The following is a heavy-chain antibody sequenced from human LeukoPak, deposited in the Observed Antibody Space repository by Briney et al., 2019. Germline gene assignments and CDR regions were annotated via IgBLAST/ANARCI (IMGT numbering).Heavy chain of an antibody. J-gene: IGHJ5*02. D-gene: IGHD3-22*01. CDR2: IYPHDSDT. V-gene: IGHV5-51*01. CDR1: GYSFASYW. CDR3: ARRGYYDSSTGKNWFDP. Sequence: GESLKISCKGSGYSFASYWIGWVRQMPGKGLEWMGIIYPHDSDTRYSPSFQGQVTISVDKSISTAYLQWSSLKASDTAMYYCARRGYYDSSTGKNWFDPWGQGTLVTVSS.